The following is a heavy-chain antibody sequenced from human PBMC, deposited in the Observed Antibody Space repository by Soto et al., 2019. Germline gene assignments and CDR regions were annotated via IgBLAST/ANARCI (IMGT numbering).Heavy chain of an antibody. CDR2: MNPGSGDT. CDR1: GYSFTNND. CDR3: ARMATFGSLNWFDP. Sequence: ASVKDSCKASGYSFTNNDVTWVRQATGQGLEWMGWMNPGSGDTGYAQKFQGRVTRTRDISIATAYMELSSLRSDDTAIYYCARMATFGSLNWFDPWGQGTLVTVSS. D-gene: IGHD3-16*01. J-gene: IGHJ5*02. V-gene: IGHV1-8*01.